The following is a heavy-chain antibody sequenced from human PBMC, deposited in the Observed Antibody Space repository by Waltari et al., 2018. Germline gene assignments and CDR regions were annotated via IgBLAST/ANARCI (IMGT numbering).Heavy chain of an antibody. D-gene: IGHD4-17*01. J-gene: IGHJ4*02. CDR3: ARAGGDYSFDS. Sequence: QVQLVQSGAEVKKPGASVKVSCKASGYTFTSYDINWGRQATGQGLEWMGWTTTKRGNTGYAQKFKGRVTITRNTSISTAYMELSSLRSEDTAVYYCARAGGDYSFDSWGQGTLVTVSS. CDR1: GYTFTSYD. V-gene: IGHV1-8*02. CDR2: TTTKRGNT.